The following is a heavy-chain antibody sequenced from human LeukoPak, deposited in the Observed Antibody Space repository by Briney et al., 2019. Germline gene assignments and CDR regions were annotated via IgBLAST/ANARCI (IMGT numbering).Heavy chain of an antibody. CDR2: ITSSSSYI. CDR1: GFTFSSYS. D-gene: IGHD2/OR15-2a*01. Sequence: GGSLRLSCAASGFTFSSYSMNWVRQAPGKGLEWVSSITSSSSYIYYADSVKGRFTISRDNAKNSLYLQMNSLRVEDTAVYYCARGFDAYYGFDIWGQGTMVTVSS. V-gene: IGHV3-21*01. J-gene: IGHJ3*02. CDR3: ARGFDAYYGFDI.